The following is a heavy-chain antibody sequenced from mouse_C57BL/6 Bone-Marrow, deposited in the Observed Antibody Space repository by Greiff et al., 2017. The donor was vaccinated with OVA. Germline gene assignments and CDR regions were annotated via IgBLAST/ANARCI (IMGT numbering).Heavy chain of an antibody. CDR2: FYPGNSDT. D-gene: IGHD1-1*01. V-gene: IGHV1-5*01. CDR1: GSPFPSSW. Sequence: LQLRGSGTGLPRPGASVKISSRTSGSPFPSSWIPWLNRRPGRVLDWIGAFYPGNSDTSYNQKFKGKAKLTAVTSASTAYMELSSLTNEDSAVYYCTIQFYYGSSYWYFDVWGTGTTVTVSS. J-gene: IGHJ1*03. CDR3: TIQFYYGSSYWYFDV.